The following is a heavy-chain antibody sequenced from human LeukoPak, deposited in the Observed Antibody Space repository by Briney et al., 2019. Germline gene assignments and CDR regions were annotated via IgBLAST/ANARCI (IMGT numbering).Heavy chain of an antibody. CDR3: ARVDLVVAATYHAFDI. CDR2: INIDGSST. D-gene: IGHD2-15*01. J-gene: IGHJ3*02. V-gene: IGHV3-74*01. CDR1: GFTFSSYW. Sequence: PGGSLRLSCAASGFTFSSYWMYWVRQAPGKGLVWVSRINIDGSSTTYADSAKGRFTISRDNAKNTLYLQMNSLRAEDTAVYYCARVDLVVAATYHAFDIWGQGTMVTVSS.